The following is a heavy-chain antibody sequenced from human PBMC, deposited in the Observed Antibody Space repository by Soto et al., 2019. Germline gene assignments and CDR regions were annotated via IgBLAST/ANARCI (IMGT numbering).Heavy chain of an antibody. D-gene: IGHD1-26*01. CDR2: INPNSGGT. V-gene: IGHV1-2*04. CDR1: GYTFTGYY. CDR3: ARGVTSGNSLGWFDP. Sequence: ASVKVSCKASGYTFTGYYMHWVRQAPGQGLEWMGWINPNSGGTNYAQKFQGWVTMIRDTSISTAYMELSRLRSDDTAVYYCARGVTSGNSLGWFDPWGQGTLVTVSS. J-gene: IGHJ5*02.